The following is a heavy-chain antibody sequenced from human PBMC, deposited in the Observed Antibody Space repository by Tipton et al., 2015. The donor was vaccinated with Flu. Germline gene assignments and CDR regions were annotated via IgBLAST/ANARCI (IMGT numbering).Heavy chain of an antibody. V-gene: IGHV3-33*01. D-gene: IGHD3-22*01. CDR2: IWYDGSNK. CDR3: ARDILGEYYYDSSGSPDY. J-gene: IGHJ4*02. CDR1: GFTFSSYG. Sequence: SLRLSCAASGFTFSSYGMHWVRQAPGKGLEWVAVIWYDGSNKYYADSVKGRFTISRDNSKNTLYLQMNSLRAEDTAVYYCARDILGEYYYDSSGSPDYWGQGTLVTVSS.